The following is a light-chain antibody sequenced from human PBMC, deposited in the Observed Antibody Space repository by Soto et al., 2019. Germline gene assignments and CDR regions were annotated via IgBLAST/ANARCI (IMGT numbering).Light chain of an antibody. Sequence: QSALTQPASVSASPGQSITISCTGTSSDVGTYDDVSWYRQHPGKGPKLLIYEVTNRPSGVSNRFSGFKSGNTASLAISGLQAEDEADYYCSSYTISSTYVFGSGTKVTVL. CDR1: SSDVGTYDD. J-gene: IGLJ1*01. CDR2: EVT. V-gene: IGLV2-14*01. CDR3: SSYTISSTYV.